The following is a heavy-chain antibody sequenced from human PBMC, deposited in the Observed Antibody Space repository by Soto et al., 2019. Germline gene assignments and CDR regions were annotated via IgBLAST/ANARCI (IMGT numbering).Heavy chain of an antibody. Sequence: GGSLRLSCTASGFSFSSYAMSWVRQAPGKGLEWDSGISGSGGSTYYADSVKGRFTISRDNSKITLYLQMNSLRAEDTAVYYCAKARPHYDFWSGYSSPTDHWGQGTLVTVSS. J-gene: IGHJ5*02. D-gene: IGHD3-3*01. V-gene: IGHV3-23*01. CDR3: AKARPHYDFWSGYSSPTDH. CDR2: ISGSGGST. CDR1: GFSFSSYA.